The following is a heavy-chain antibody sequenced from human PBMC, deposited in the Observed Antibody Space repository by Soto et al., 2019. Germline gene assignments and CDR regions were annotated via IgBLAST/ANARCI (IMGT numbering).Heavy chain of an antibody. D-gene: IGHD6-19*01. CDR3: SPRPTRGWGY. CDR1: GFTFDDYA. V-gene: IGHV3-9*01. J-gene: IGHJ4*02. CDR2: ISWNSGSI. Sequence: EVQLVESGGGLVQPGRSLRLSCAASGFTFDDYAMHWVRQAPGKGLEWVSGISWNSGSIGYADSVKGRFTISRDNAKNALYLQMNSLRAEDTALSYCSPRPTRGWGYWGQGTLVTVSS.